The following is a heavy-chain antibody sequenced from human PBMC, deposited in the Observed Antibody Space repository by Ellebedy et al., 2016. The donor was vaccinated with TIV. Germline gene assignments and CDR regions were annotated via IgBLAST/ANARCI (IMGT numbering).Heavy chain of an antibody. D-gene: IGHD1-26*01. CDR2: ISQDGSAK. J-gene: IGHJ4*02. CDR1: AFTFSYYW. Sequence: GESLKISCAASAFTFSYYWMGWVRQAPGKGLQWVASISQDGSAKYYVDSVKGRFTISRDNAKNSLYLEMNSLRAEDTAEYYWVRGGGWVADYWGQGTLVTVSS. V-gene: IGHV3-7*01. CDR3: VRGGGWVADY.